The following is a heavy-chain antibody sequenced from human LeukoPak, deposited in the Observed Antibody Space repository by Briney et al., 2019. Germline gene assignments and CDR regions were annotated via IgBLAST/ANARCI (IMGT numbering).Heavy chain of an antibody. Sequence: SVKVSCKASGYTFTSYGISWVRQAPGQGLEWMGGIIPIFGTANYAQKFQGRVTITADESTSTAYMELSSLRSEDTAVYYCARHGYYDSSGYLGNWGQGTLVTVSS. CDR1: GYTFTSYG. CDR3: ARHGYYDSSGYLGN. D-gene: IGHD3-22*01. CDR2: IIPIFGTA. J-gene: IGHJ4*02. V-gene: IGHV1-69*13.